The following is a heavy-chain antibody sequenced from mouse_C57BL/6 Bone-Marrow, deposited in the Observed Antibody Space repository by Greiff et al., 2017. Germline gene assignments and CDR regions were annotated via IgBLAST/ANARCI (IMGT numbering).Heavy chain of an antibody. V-gene: IGHV5-15*01. D-gene: IGHD1-1*01. CDR2: ISNLAYSI. CDR3: ARHYFYAMDY. CDR1: GFTFSDYG. Sequence: EVQGVESGGGLVQPGGSLKLSCAASGFTFSDYGMAWVRQAPRKGPEWVAFISNLAYSIYYADTVTGRFTISRENAKNTLYLEMSSLRSEDTAMYYCARHYFYAMDYWGQGTSVTVSS. J-gene: IGHJ4*01.